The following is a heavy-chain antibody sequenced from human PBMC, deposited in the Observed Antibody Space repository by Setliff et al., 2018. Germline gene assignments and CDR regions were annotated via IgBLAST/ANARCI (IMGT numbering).Heavy chain of an antibody. Sequence: PSETLSLTCTVSGGSLSSGSNYWGWFRQPAGKGLEWIGRIYTTGTTNYSPSLTGRVTISADTSKNQISLKLSSVSAADTAVYYCAREFVVISFVKNIHHHYGMDVWGQGTMVTVSS. CDR1: GGSLSSGSNY. CDR3: AREFVVISFVKNIHHHYGMDV. J-gene: IGHJ6*02. D-gene: IGHD2-21*01. CDR2: IYTTGTT. V-gene: IGHV4-61*02.